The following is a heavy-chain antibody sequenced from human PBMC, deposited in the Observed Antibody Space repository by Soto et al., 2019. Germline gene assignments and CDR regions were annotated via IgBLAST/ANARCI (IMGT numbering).Heavy chain of an antibody. CDR1: VYTFTDYY. J-gene: IGHJ3*02. CDR3: ARDRASQLIGYCSSTSCDDAFDI. Sequence: ASVKVSCTSSVYTFTDYYIHCVRQAPGQGLEWMGWINPNSGGTNYAQKFQGWVTMTRDTSISTAYMELSRLRSDDTAVYYCARDRASQLIGYCSSTSCDDAFDIWGQGTMDTVSS. D-gene: IGHD2-2*01. CDR2: INPNSGGT. V-gene: IGHV1-2*04.